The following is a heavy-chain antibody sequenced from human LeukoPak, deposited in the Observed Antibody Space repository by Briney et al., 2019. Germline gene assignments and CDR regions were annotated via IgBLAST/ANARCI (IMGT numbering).Heavy chain of an antibody. Sequence: GGSLRLSCAASGFTFNNYAMSWVRQAPGKGLEWVSAISGSDAGTYYADSVKGRFTISRDNSKNTLYLQMNSLRAEDTAVYYCALSRGSGWYYYMDVWGKGTTVTVSS. CDR2: ISGSDAGT. D-gene: IGHD6-19*01. CDR1: GFTFNNYA. V-gene: IGHV3-23*01. J-gene: IGHJ6*03. CDR3: ALSRGSGWYYYMDV.